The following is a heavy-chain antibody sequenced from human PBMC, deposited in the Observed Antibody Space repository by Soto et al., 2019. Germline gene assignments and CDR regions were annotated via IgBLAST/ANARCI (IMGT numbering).Heavy chain of an antibody. CDR3: ARLYCSSTSCYRYFDY. J-gene: IGHJ4*02. D-gene: IGHD2-2*01. CDR1: GGSISSGDYY. V-gene: IGHV4-30-4*01. CDR2: IYYSGST. Sequence: QVQLQESGPGLVKPSQTLSLTCTVSGGSISSGDYYWSWIRQPPGKGLERIGYIYYSGSTYYNPSLKSRVTISVDTSKNQFSLKLSSVTAADTAVYYCARLYCSSTSCYRYFDYWGQGTLVTVSS.